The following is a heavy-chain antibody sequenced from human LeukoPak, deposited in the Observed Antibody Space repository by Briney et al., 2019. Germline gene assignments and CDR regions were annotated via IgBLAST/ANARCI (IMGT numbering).Heavy chain of an antibody. V-gene: IGHV3-9*01. D-gene: IGHD1-26*01. Sequence: GRSLRLSCAASGFTFDDYAMHWVRQAPGKGLEWVSGISWNSGSIGYADSVKGRFTISRDNSKNTLYLQMNSLRAEDTAVYYCAKWAPDAFDIWGQGTMVTVSS. CDR2: ISWNSGSI. CDR1: GFTFDDYA. CDR3: AKWAPDAFDI. J-gene: IGHJ3*02.